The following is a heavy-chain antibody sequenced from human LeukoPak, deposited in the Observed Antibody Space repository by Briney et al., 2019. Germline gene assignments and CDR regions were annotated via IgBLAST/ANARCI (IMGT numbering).Heavy chain of an antibody. V-gene: IGHV3-11*06. CDR3: ARDTMTPYFMDV. CDR2: ISSSSSYI. CDR1: GFTFSDYY. Sequence: GGSLRLSCAASGFTFSDYYMSWIRQAPGKGLEWVSSISSSSSYIYYSDSVKGRFTISRDNAKNSLYLQMHSLRAEDSAVYYCARDTMTPYFMDVWGKGTTVTISS. D-gene: IGHD2-2*01. J-gene: IGHJ6*03.